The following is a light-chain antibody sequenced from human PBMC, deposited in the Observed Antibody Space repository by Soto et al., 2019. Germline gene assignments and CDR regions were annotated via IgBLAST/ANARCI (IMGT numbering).Light chain of an antibody. Sequence: EIVLTQSPGTLSLSPGERATLSCRAIQSVSSSYLAWYQQKPGQAPRLLIYGASSRATGIPDRFSGSGSGTDFTLTISRLEPEDFAVYYCQQYGSPGTFGQGTKVDIK. V-gene: IGKV3-20*01. CDR3: QQYGSPGT. CDR2: GAS. CDR1: QSVSSSY. J-gene: IGKJ1*01.